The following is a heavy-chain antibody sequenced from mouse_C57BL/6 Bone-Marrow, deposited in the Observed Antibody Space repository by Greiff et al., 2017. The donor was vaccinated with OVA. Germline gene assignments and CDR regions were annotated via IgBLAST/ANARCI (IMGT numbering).Heavy chain of an antibody. D-gene: IGHD1-1*01. CDR1: GFTFSSYA. CDR3: ARGYYGSSYYYAMDY. V-gene: IGHV5-4*01. J-gene: IGHJ4*01. Sequence: VQVVESGGGLVKPGGSLKLSCAASGFTFSSYAMSWVRQTPEKRLEWVATISDGGSYTYYPDNVKGRFTISRDNAKNNLYLQMSHLKSEDTAMYYCARGYYGSSYYYAMDYWGQGTSVTVSS. CDR2: ISDGGSYT.